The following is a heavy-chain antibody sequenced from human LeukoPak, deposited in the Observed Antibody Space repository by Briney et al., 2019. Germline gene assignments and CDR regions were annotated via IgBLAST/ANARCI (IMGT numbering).Heavy chain of an antibody. D-gene: IGHD3-22*01. J-gene: IGHJ4*02. CDR1: GGSISSGDYY. CDR2: IHYSGST. V-gene: IGHV4-30-4*01. CDR3: ASSDSSGYSPCCY. Sequence: SETLSLTCTVSGGSISSGDYYWSWLRQPPGKGLAWIGYIHYSGSTYYNPSLKSRVTISLDTSKNQFSLKLSSVTAADTAVYYCASSDSSGYSPCCYWGQGTLVTVSS.